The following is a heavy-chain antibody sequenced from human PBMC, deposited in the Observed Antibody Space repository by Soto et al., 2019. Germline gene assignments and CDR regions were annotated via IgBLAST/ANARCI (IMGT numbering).Heavy chain of an antibody. CDR1: GGTFSSYA. J-gene: IGHJ6*02. Sequence: SVKVSCKASGGTFSSYAISWVRQAPGQGLEWMGGIIPIFGTANYAQKFQGRVTITADESTSTAYMELSSLRSEDTAVYYCVTGRPAYYYYGMDVWGQGTTVTVSS. CDR3: VTGRPAYYYYGMDV. V-gene: IGHV1-69*13. D-gene: IGHD2-8*02. CDR2: IIPIFGTA.